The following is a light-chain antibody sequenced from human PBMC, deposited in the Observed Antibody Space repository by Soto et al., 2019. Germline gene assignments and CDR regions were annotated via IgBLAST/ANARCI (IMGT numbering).Light chain of an antibody. V-gene: IGKV3-20*01. CDR1: QTVRNNY. Sequence: EDVLTQSLGTLSLTTGERATLSCRASQTVRNNYLAWYQQKPGQAPRLLIYLASTRATGIPDRFSASGSGTDFTLTISRLEPEDFAVYYCQQYESSPRTFGQGTKVDIK. CDR3: QQYESSPRT. CDR2: LAS. J-gene: IGKJ1*01.